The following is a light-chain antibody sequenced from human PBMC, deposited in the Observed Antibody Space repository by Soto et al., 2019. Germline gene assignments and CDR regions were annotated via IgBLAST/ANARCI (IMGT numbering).Light chain of an antibody. CDR1: SSDVGGYNY. CDR2: EVS. V-gene: IGLV2-8*01. CDR3: SSYAGTDVV. Sequence: QSVLTQPPSASGSPGQSVSISCNGTSSDVGGYNYVSWYQQHPGKAPKLMIYEVSKRPSGVPDRFSGSKSGNTASLTVSGLQAEDEADYYCSSYAGTDVVFGGGPKLTVL. J-gene: IGLJ2*01.